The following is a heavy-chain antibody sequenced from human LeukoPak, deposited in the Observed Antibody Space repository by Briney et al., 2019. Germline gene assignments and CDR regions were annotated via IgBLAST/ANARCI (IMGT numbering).Heavy chain of an antibody. J-gene: IGHJ3*01. V-gene: IGHV3-72*01. D-gene: IGHD3-10*01. CDR1: GFTFSDHY. CDR2: SRNKANSYTT. CDR3: TRGHYCASGTSFPNAFDV. Sequence: GGSLRLSCAASGFTFSDHYIDWVRQAPGRGVTGVGRSRNKANSYTTDYGASVKGTFTVSRDDSKNSVYLQINSLKTEDTAVYYCTRGHYCASGTSFPNAFDVWGQGTMVTVS.